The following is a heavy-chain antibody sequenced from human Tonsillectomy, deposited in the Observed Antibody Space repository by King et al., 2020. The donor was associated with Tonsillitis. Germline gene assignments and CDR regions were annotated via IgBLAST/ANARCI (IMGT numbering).Heavy chain of an antibody. J-gene: IGHJ4*02. D-gene: IGHD4-23*01. V-gene: IGHV4-59*01. Sequence: QLQESGPGLVKPWETLSLTCTVSGGSISSYYWSWVRQPPGKGLEWIGYISSTGPANYNPSLKRRLTMSVDTSKSQFSLKMNSVTAADTAIYYCSRGSGFGGNPFDYWGQGSLVTVSS. CDR2: ISSTGPA. CDR3: SRGSGFGGNPFDY. CDR1: GGSISSYY.